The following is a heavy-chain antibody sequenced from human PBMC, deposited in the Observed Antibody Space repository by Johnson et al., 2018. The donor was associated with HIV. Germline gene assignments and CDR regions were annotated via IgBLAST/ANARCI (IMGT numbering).Heavy chain of an antibody. CDR3: ASVPMIVVLDGAFDI. CDR2: IYSGGST. V-gene: IGHV3-66*01. Sequence: VQLVESGGGLVQPGGSLRLSCAASGFTVSGNYMSWVRQAPGKGLEWVSVIYSGGSTYYADSVKGRFTISRDNSKNTLYLQMNSLRAEDTAVYYCASVPMIVVLDGAFDIWGQGTMVTVSS. J-gene: IGHJ3*02. D-gene: IGHD3-22*01. CDR1: GFTVSGNY.